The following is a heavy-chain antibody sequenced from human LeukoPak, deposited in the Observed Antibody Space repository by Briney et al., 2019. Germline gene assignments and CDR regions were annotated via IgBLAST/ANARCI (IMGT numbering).Heavy chain of an antibody. CDR3: AKDPLDGYNPYYFDY. CDR2: ISGSGGST. Sequence: GGSLRLSCAASGSTFSSYAMSWVRQAPGKGLEWVSAISGSGGSTYYADSVKGRFTISRDNSKNTLYLQMNSLRAEDTAVYYCAKDPLDGYNPYYFDYWGQGTLVTVSS. CDR1: GSTFSSYA. V-gene: IGHV3-23*01. J-gene: IGHJ4*02. D-gene: IGHD5-24*01.